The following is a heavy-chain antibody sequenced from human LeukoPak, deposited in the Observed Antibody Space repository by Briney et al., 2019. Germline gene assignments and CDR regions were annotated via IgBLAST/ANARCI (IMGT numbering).Heavy chain of an antibody. J-gene: IGHJ4*02. CDR2: IYYSGST. CDR3: ARIDSSSLDY. CDR1: GGSISSSSYY. V-gene: IGHV4-39*01. Sequence: PSETLSLTCTVSGGSISSSSYYWGWIRHPPGKGLEWIGSIYYSGSTYYNPSLKSRVTISVDTSKNQFSLKLSSVTAADTAVYYCARIDSSSLDYWGQGTLVTVSS. D-gene: IGHD6-13*01.